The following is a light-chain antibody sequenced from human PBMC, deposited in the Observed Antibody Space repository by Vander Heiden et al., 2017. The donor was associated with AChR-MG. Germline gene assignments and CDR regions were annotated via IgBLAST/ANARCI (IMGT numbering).Light chain of an antibody. CDR3: QSYDSSLSGSGV. V-gene: IGLV1-40*01. J-gene: IGLJ2*01. CDR2: GNS. Sequence: QSVLPQPPSVSGAPGQRLTISCTGSSSNIGAGYDGHWYQQLPGTAPKLLIYGNSNRPSGVPDRFSGSKSGTSASLAITGLQAEDEADYYCQSYDSSLSGSGVFGGGTKLTVL. CDR1: SSNIGAGYD.